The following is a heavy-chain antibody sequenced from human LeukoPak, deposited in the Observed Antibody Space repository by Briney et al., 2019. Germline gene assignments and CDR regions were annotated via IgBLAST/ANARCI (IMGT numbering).Heavy chain of an antibody. CDR2: ISPDSNYK. CDR1: GFTFSTYS. Sequence: PGGSLRLSCAASGFTFSTYSMNWLRLAPGKGLEWVSSISPDSNYKYYVDSVKGRFTISRDNAKNSLYLQMNSLRAEDTAVYYCTRETAFDFWGQGTVVTVSS. J-gene: IGHJ3*01. V-gene: IGHV3-21*01. CDR3: TRETAFDF.